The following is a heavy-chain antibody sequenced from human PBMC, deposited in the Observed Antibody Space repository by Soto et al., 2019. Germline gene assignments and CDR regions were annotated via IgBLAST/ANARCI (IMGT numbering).Heavy chain of an antibody. CDR2: IKQDGSEK. V-gene: IGHV3-7*01. J-gene: IGHJ4*02. CDR3: ARGVSDFWTPAGSYFDY. CDR1: GCTFSSYW. Sequence: PGGSLRLSCAASGCTFSSYWMSWVRQAPGKGLEWVANIKQDGSEKYYVDSVKGRFTISRDNAKNSLYLQMNSLRAEDTAVYYCARGVSDFWTPAGSYFDYWGQGTLVTVSS. D-gene: IGHD3-3*01.